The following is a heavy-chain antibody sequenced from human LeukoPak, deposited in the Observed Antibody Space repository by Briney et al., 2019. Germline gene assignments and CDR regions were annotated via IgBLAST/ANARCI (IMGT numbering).Heavy chain of an antibody. J-gene: IGHJ4*02. D-gene: IGHD5-12*01. Sequence: SETLSLTCTVSGGSISSGGYYWSWIRQHPGKCLGWIGYIYYSGSTYYNPSLKSRVTISVDTSKNQFSLKLSSVTAADTAVYYCARAVGYSGYRGHRFDYWGQGTLVTVSS. CDR1: GGSISSGGYY. V-gene: IGHV4-31*03. CDR2: IYYSGST. CDR3: ARAVGYSGYRGHRFDY.